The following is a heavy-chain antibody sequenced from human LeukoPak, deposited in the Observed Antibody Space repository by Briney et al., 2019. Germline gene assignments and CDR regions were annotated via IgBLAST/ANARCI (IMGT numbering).Heavy chain of an antibody. V-gene: IGHV4-4*07. CDR2: IYTSGST. Sequence: SETLSLTCTVSGGSTNNYYLSWIRQPAGEGLEWIGRIYTSGSTSYSPSLKSRVTMPVDTSKNQFSLKLSSVTAADTAVYYCARDRDFWSGFFDYWGQGTLVTVSS. J-gene: IGHJ4*02. CDR1: GGSTNNYY. D-gene: IGHD3-3*01. CDR3: ARDRDFWSGFFDY.